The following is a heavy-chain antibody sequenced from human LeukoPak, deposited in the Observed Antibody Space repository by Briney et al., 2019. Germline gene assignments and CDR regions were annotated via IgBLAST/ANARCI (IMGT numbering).Heavy chain of an antibody. CDR1: GFTFGNYG. Sequence: GGSLRLSCAVSGFTFGNYGMHWVRQAPGKGLEWVALISYDGSSEYYAGSVKGRFTISRDNSKITVYLQMNSLKAEDTAVYYCAKELYNYGDYGAEGLDVGGQGTTITVS. CDR3: AKELYNYGDYGAEGLDV. J-gene: IGHJ6*02. V-gene: IGHV3-30*18. CDR2: ISYDGSSE. D-gene: IGHD4-17*01.